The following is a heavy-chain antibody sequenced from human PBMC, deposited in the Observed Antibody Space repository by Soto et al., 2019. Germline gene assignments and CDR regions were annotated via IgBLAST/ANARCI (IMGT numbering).Heavy chain of an antibody. V-gene: IGHV4-39*01. CDR3: ARRRYYYDSSGYYPPAFDY. CDR1: GGSISSNSYY. D-gene: IGHD3-22*01. Sequence: PSETLSLTCTVSGGSISSNSYYWGWIRQPPGKGLEWIGSIYYSGSTYYNPSLKSRVTISVDTSKNQFSLKLSSVTAADTAVYYCARRRYYYDSSGYYPPAFDYWGQGTLVTVSS. CDR2: IYYSGST. J-gene: IGHJ4*02.